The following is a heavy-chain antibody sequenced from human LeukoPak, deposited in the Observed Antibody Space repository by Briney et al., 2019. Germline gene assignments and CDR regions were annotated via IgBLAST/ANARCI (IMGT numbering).Heavy chain of an antibody. D-gene: IGHD6-13*01. CDR1: GFDFNIYA. Sequence: PGGSLRLSCAASGFDSGFDFNIYAMTWVRQAPGKGLEWVSTIGGSGSGTDYADSVKGRFTISRDNAKNSLYLQMNSLRVDDTAVYYCAREVSGSSWGQGTLVTVSS. J-gene: IGHJ4*02. V-gene: IGHV3-21*01. CDR3: AREVSGSS. CDR2: IGGSGSGT.